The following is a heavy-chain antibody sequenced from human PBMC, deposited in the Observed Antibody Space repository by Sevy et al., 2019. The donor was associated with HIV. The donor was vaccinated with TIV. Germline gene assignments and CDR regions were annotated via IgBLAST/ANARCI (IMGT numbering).Heavy chain of an antibody. CDR1: GFTYNGYG. J-gene: IGHJ4*02. CDR2: IWYDGSNK. Sequence: GGSLRLSCAASGFTYNGYGMHWVRQAPGKGLEWVAVIWYDGSNKEYADSVKGRFTNSRDNSKNTLYLQMNNLRAEDTAVYYCARESIAVDGIGYYFHYWGQGTLVTVSS. V-gene: IGHV3-33*01. CDR3: ARESIAVDGIGYYFHY. D-gene: IGHD6-19*01.